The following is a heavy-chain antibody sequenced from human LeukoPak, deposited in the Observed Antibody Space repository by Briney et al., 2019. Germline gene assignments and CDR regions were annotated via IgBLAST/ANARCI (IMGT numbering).Heavy chain of an antibody. J-gene: IGHJ1*01. CDR3: ASAAIDREYFQH. D-gene: IGHD2-2*01. Sequence: SVKVSCKASGGTFSSYTINWVRQAPGQGLEWMGGIIPIFGTPKYAQKFQGRVTITADESTSTAYMELSSLRFEDTAVYYCASAAIDREYFQHWGQGTLVTVSS. CDR2: IIPIFGTP. CDR1: GGTFSSYT. V-gene: IGHV1-69*13.